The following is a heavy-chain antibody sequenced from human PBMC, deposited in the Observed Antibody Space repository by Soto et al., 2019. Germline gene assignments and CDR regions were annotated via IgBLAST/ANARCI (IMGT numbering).Heavy chain of an antibody. CDR1: GYTFTSYG. V-gene: IGHV1-18*01. Sequence: QVQLVQSGAEVKKPGASVKVSSKASGYTFTSYGISWVRQAPGQGLEWMGWISAYNGNTNYAQKLQGRVTMITDTSTSTAYMELRSLRSDDTAVYYCARGGITMVRGVQGWFDPWGQGTLVTVSS. D-gene: IGHD3-10*01. CDR3: ARGGITMVRGVQGWFDP. CDR2: ISAYNGNT. J-gene: IGHJ5*02.